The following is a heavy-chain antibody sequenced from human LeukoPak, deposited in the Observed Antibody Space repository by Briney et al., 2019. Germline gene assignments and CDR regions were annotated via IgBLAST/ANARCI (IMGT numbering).Heavy chain of an antibody. CDR3: AGDRCSGGSCYSWFDP. D-gene: IGHD2-15*01. CDR2: INPNSGGT. CDR1: GYTFTGYY. Sequence: ASVKVSCKASGYTFTGYYMHWVRQAPGQGLEWMGWINPNSGGTNYAQKFQGRVTMTRDTSISTAYMELSRLRSDDTAVYYCAGDRCSGGSCYSWFDPWGQGTLVTVSS. J-gene: IGHJ5*02. V-gene: IGHV1-2*02.